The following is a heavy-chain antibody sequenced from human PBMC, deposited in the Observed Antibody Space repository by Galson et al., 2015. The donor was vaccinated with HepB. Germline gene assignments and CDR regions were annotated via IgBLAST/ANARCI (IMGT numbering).Heavy chain of an antibody. J-gene: IGHJ4*02. CDR1: GYTFTSHY. Sequence: SVKVSCKASGYTFTSHYMHWVRQAPGQGLEWMGIISPSGGVTGYAQRFQGRVTMTRDTSTSTVYMELSRLTSEDTAVYYCGRARGEDYFDYWGQGTLVTVSS. V-gene: IGHV1-46*01. CDR2: ISPSGGVT. CDR3: GRARGEDYFDY. D-gene: IGHD3-10*01.